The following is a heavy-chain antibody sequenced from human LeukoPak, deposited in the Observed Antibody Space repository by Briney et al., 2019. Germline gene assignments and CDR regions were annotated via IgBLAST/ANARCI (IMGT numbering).Heavy chain of an antibody. CDR2: IHNDGST. CDR1: GFDVSINY. Sequence: GGSLRLSCAASGFDVSINYMNWIRQSPEKGLEWVSIIHNDGSTYYADSVKGRFTVSRYNSKNTVSLQMDSLRVADKGVYYCARGFLQLTPYYFDYWGQGTLVTVSS. V-gene: IGHV3-66*01. CDR3: ARGFLQLTPYYFDY. D-gene: IGHD5-18*01. J-gene: IGHJ4*02.